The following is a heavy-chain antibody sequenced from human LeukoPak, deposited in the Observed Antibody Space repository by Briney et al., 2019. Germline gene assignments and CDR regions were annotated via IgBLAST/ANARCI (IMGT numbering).Heavy chain of an antibody. CDR2: IYYSGST. Sequence: PSETLSLTCTVSGGSVSSGSYYWSWIRQPPGKGLEWIGYIYYSGSTNYNPSLKSRVTISVDTSKNQFSLKLSSVTAADTAVYYCARGYYYDSSGYYWGQGTLVTVSS. V-gene: IGHV4-61*01. D-gene: IGHD3-22*01. J-gene: IGHJ4*02. CDR3: ARGYYYDSSGYY. CDR1: GGSVSSGSYY.